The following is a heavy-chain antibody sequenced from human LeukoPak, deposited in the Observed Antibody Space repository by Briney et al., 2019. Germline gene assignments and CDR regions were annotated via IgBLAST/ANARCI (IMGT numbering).Heavy chain of an antibody. CDR2: IYSGGST. D-gene: IGHD3-10*01. V-gene: IGHV3-53*04. Sequence: GGSLRLSCAASGFTVSSNYMSWVRQAPGKGLEWVSVIYSGGSTYYADSVKGRFTISRHNSKNMLYLQMNSLRAEDTAVYYCARASMVHDAFDIWGQGTMVTVSS. CDR1: GFTVSSNY. CDR3: ARASMVHDAFDI. J-gene: IGHJ3*02.